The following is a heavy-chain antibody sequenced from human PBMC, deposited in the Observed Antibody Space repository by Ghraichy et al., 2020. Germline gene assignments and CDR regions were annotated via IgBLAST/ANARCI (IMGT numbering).Heavy chain of an antibody. V-gene: IGHV4-59*01. Sequence: SETLSLTCSVSGVSISGFYWSWIRQSPGKGLEWIGYISYSGFTNYSPSLKSRLTISLDTSNRQFSLRLASVTAADTAVYYCARHRFEGDFSYNRGYYHDYWGQGALVTVSS. CDR2: ISYSGFT. J-gene: IGHJ4*02. D-gene: IGHD3-3*01. CDR3: ARHRFEGDFSYNRGYYHDY. CDR1: GVSISGFY.